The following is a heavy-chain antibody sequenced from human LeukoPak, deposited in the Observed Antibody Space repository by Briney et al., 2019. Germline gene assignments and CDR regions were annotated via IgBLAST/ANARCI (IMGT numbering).Heavy chain of an antibody. CDR3: ARDFYYYDSSRYAFDI. J-gene: IGHJ3*02. D-gene: IGHD3-22*01. V-gene: IGHV3-21*01. Sequence: GGSLRLSCAASGFTFSTYTMNWVRQAPRKGLEWVSSISSSSSDIYYADSVKGRFTVSRDNAKNSLYLQMNSLRAEDTAVYYCARDFYYYDSSRYAFDIWGQGTMVTVSS. CDR2: ISSSSSDI. CDR1: GFTFSTYT.